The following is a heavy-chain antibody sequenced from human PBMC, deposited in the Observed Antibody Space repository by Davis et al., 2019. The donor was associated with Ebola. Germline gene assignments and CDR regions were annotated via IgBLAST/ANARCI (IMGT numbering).Heavy chain of an antibody. V-gene: IGHV1-8*01. CDR3: ARGYGPKCRGGTCVNDS. D-gene: IGHD2-15*01. CDR1: GYIISNYD. Sequence: AASVKVSCKASGYIISNYDINWVRQASGQGLEWMGWMNPYSGNTGYVEKFKGRVTMTRNPSISTAYMELSSLRIDDTAVYYCARGYGPKCRGGTCVNDSWGQGTLVTVSS. CDR2: MNPYSGNT. J-gene: IGHJ4*02.